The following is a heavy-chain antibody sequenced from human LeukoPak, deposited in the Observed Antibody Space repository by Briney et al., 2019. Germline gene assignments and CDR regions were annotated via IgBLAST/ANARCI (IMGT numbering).Heavy chain of an antibody. CDR2: INPDGSDK. Sequence: GGSLRLSCAGSGYIFRDYWLTWVRQAPGKGLQWVANINPDGSDKNYVDSLKGRFTILRDNAKNLLFLQMNSLRVEDTAVYYCAGPPQAGPFDYWGQGTLVTVSS. CDR3: AGPPQAGPFDY. CDR1: GYIFRDYW. D-gene: IGHD6-19*01. J-gene: IGHJ4*02. V-gene: IGHV3-7*01.